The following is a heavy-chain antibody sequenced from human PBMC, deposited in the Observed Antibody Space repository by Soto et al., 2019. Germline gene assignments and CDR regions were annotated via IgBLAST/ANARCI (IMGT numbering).Heavy chain of an antibody. Sequence: SETLSLTCTVSGGSISSSSYYWGWIRQPPGKGLEWIGSIYYSGSTYYNPSLKSRVTISVDTSKNQFSLKLSSVTAADTAVYYCARLGYCSSTSCSNLDYWGQGTLVTVSS. CDR1: GGSISSSSYY. CDR2: IYYSGST. J-gene: IGHJ4*02. CDR3: ARLGYCSSTSCSNLDY. V-gene: IGHV4-39*01. D-gene: IGHD2-2*01.